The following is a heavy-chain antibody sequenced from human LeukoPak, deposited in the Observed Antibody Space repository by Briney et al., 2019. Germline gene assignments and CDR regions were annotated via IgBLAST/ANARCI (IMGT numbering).Heavy chain of an antibody. D-gene: IGHD2-2*01. Sequence: PSETLSLTCTVSGGSISSYYWSWIRQPAGKGLEWIGRIYTSGSTNYNPSLKSRVTMSVDTSKNQFSLKLSSVTAADTAVYYCAREGGRKYCSSTSCYNWFDPWGQGTLVTVSS. CDR3: AREGGRKYCSSTSCYNWFDP. CDR2: IYTSGST. V-gene: IGHV4-4*07. J-gene: IGHJ5*02. CDR1: GGSISSYY.